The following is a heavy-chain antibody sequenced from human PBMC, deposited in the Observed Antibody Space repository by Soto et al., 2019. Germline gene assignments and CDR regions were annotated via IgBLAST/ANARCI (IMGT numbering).Heavy chain of an antibody. J-gene: IGHJ4*02. V-gene: IGHV3-33*01. CDR2: LYYDGSNK. Sequence: QVQLVESGGGVVQPGRSLRLSCATSGFTFTNYGMHWVRQAPGKGLEWVAVLYYDGSNKYYAESVKGRVTVSRDTSKNTVYLEMNSLRAEDTAVYYCARDLYSRQVDYWGQGTLVTVSS. D-gene: IGHD6-13*01. CDR1: GFTFTNYG. CDR3: ARDLYSRQVDY.